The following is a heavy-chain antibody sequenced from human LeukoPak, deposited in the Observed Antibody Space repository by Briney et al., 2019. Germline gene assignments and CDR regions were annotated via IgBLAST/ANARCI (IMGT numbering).Heavy chain of an antibody. D-gene: IGHD3-10*01. CDR1: GITLSSYG. CDR3: AKRGVVIRVFLVGFHKEAYYFDS. Sequence: GGSLRLSCAVSGITLSSYGMSWVRQAPGKGLEWVAGLSGSGGGTNYADSVQGRFTISRDNPKDTLYLQMNSLRAEDTAVYFCAKRGVVIRVFLVGFHKEAYYFDSWGRGALVTVSS. CDR2: LSGSGGGT. V-gene: IGHV3-23*01. J-gene: IGHJ4*02.